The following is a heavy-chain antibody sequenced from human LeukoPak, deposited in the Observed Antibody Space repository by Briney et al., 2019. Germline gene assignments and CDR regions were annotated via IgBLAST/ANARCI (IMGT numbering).Heavy chain of an antibody. CDR2: IYYSGST. Sequence: PSETLSLTCTVSGGSVSSGSYYWSWIRQPPGKGLEWIGYIYYSGSTNYNPSLKSRVTISVDTSKNQFSLRLSSVTAADTAVYYCASYDYGDYRGADHWGQGTLVTVSS. CDR3: ASYDYGDYRGADH. D-gene: IGHD4-17*01. J-gene: IGHJ4*02. CDR1: GGSVSSGSYY. V-gene: IGHV4-61*01.